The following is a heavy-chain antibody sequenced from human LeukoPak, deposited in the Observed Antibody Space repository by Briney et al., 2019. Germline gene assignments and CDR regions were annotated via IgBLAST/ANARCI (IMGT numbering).Heavy chain of an antibody. D-gene: IGHD4-11*01. CDR3: ARDGIGGYSNYSDY. CDR2: ISSDGSST. J-gene: IGHJ4*02. V-gene: IGHV3-74*01. CDR1: GFTFSSHW. Sequence: GGSLRLSCAASGFTFSSHWMHWVRQAPGKGLVWVSRISSDGSSTSFADSVKGRFTISRDNAENTLYLHMNSLRDEDTAVYYCARDGIGGYSNYSDYWGQGTLVTVSS.